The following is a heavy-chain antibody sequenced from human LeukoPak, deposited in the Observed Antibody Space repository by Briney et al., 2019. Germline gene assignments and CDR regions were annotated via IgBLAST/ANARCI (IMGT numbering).Heavy chain of an antibody. D-gene: IGHD3-22*01. J-gene: IGHJ4*02. Sequence: SETLSLTCAVSGYSISSGYYWGWIRQPPGKGLEWIGSIYHSGSSYCNPSLKSRVTISVDTSKNQFSLKLSSVTAADTAVYYCARVYSSGYYYYLDYWGQGTLVTVSS. CDR1: GYSISSGYY. CDR2: IYHSGSS. V-gene: IGHV4-38-2*01. CDR3: ARVYSSGYYYYLDY.